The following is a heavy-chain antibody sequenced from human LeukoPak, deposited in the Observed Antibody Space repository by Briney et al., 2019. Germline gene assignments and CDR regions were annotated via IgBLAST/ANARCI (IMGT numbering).Heavy chain of an antibody. CDR1: GYTFTSYG. D-gene: IGHD3-10*01. J-gene: IGHJ4*02. CDR2: ISAYNGDT. Sequence: ASVKVSCKASGYTFTSYGISWVRQAPGQGLEWMGWISAYNGDTNYAQKLQGRVTMTTDTSTSTAYMELRSLRSGDTAVYYCARKDYGSGSYYYFDYWGQGTLVTVSS. V-gene: IGHV1-18*01. CDR3: ARKDYGSGSYYYFDY.